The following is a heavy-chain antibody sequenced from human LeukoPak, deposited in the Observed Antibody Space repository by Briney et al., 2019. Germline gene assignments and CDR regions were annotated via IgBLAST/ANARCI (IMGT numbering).Heavy chain of an antibody. CDR3: ARAGYSSSSLDY. Sequence: GASVKVSCKASGYTFTSYGISWVRQAPGQGLEWMGWINPNSGGANYAQKFQGRVTMTRDTSISTAYMELSRLRSDDTAVYYCARAGYSSSSLDYWGQGTLVTVSS. CDR2: INPNSGGA. V-gene: IGHV1-2*02. J-gene: IGHJ4*02. D-gene: IGHD6-13*01. CDR1: GYTFTSYG.